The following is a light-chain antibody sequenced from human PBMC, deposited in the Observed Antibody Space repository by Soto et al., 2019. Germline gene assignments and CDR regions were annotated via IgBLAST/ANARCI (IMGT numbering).Light chain of an antibody. CDR2: DVS. J-gene: IGLJ1*01. V-gene: IGLV2-14*03. CDR1: SSDLGGYNY. CDR3: SSYTSSTTEV. Sequence: QSALTQPASVSGSPGQSITISCTGTSSDLGGYNYASWYQQHPGKAPKLMIYDVSSRPSGVSNRFSGSKSGNTASLTISGLQAEDEADYYCSSYTSSTTEVFGTGTKLTVL.